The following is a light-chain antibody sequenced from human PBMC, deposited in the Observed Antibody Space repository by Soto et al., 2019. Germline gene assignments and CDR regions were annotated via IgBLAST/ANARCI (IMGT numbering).Light chain of an antibody. V-gene: IGKV3-20*01. CDR3: QQYGSSVT. Sequence: EIVLTQSPGTLSLSPGQRATLSCRASQSISSSFLAWYQQKPGQAPRLLIYGASFRATGIPDRFSGSGSGTDFTLTISRLEPEDFAVYYCQQYGSSVTFGGGTKVEIK. CDR1: QSISSSF. J-gene: IGKJ4*01. CDR2: GAS.